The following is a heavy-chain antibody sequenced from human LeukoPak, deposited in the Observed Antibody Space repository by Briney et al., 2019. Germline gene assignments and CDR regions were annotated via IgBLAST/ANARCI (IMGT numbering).Heavy chain of an antibody. J-gene: IGHJ4*02. CDR3: ARGTPQTN. CDR1: GGSFSGYH. CDR2: INHSGST. Sequence: SETLSLTCAVYGGSFSGYHWGWIRQPPGKGLEWIGEINHSGSTNYNPSLKSRVTISVATFKNQFSLKLSSVTAADTAVYYCARGTPQTNWGQGTLVTVSS. V-gene: IGHV4-34*01.